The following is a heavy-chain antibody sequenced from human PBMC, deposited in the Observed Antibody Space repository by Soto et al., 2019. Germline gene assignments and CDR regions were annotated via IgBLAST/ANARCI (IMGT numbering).Heavy chain of an antibody. CDR1: GFTFSSYW. CDR3: ARAGGWLQSDFDY. CDR2: IKQDGSEK. V-gene: IGHV3-7*03. J-gene: IGHJ4*02. Sequence: EVQLVESGGGLVQPGGSLRLSCAASGFTFSSYWMSWVRQAPGKGLEWVANIKQDGSEKYYVDSVKGRFTISRDNAKNSLYLQMNSLRAEDTAVYYCARAGGWLQSDFDYWGQGTLVTVSS. D-gene: IGHD5-12*01.